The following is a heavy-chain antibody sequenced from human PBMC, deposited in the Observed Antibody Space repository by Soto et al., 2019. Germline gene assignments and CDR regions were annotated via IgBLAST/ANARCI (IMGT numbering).Heavy chain of an antibody. Sequence: GGSLILSCAASGFTFSSYSMNWVRQAPGKGLEWVSSISSSSSYIDYADSVKGRFTISRDNAKNSLYLQMNSLRAEDTAVYYWARDISPDYYDSSGYNFDYWRQGT. D-gene: IGHD3-22*01. CDR3: ARDISPDYYDSSGYNFDY. V-gene: IGHV3-21*01. CDR1: GFTFSSYS. J-gene: IGHJ4*02. CDR2: ISSSSSYI.